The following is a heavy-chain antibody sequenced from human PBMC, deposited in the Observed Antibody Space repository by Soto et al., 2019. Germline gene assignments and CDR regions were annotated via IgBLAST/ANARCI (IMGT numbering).Heavy chain of an antibody. J-gene: IGHJ4*02. CDR2: INHSGST. D-gene: IGHD3-10*01. CDR3: ASGIPMVRGIFAY. CDR1: GGSFSGYY. Sequence: SSETLSLTCAVYGGSFSGYYWSWIRQPPGKGLEWIGEINHSGSTNYNPSLKSRVTISVDTSKNQFSLKLSSVTAADTVVYYCASGIPMVRGIFAYWGKGTLVPVSP. V-gene: IGHV4-34*01.